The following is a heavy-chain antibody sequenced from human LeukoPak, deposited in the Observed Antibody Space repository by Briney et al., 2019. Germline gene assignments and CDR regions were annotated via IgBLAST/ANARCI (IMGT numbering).Heavy chain of an antibody. J-gene: IGHJ4*02. CDR2: IYYSGST. CDR3: ARATTVTTSPLNYFDY. CDR1: GGSISSGGYY. V-gene: IGHV4-31*03. Sequence: PSETLSLTCTVSGGSISSGGYYWSWIRQHPGKGLEWIGHIYYSGSTYYNPSLKSRVTISVDTSKNQFSLKLSSVTAADTAVYYCARATTVTTSPLNYFDYWGQGTLVTVSS. D-gene: IGHD4-17*01.